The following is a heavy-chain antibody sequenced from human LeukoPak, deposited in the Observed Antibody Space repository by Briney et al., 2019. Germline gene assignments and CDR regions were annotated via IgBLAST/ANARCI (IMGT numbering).Heavy chain of an antibody. D-gene: IGHD2-15*01. J-gene: IGHJ6*03. CDR1: GFTFDDYG. V-gene: IGHV3-21*01. CDR2: ISSSSSYM. CDR3: ARERNNCSGGSCYLYYYYYYMDV. Sequence: GGSLRLSCAASGFTFDDYGMSWVRQAPGKGLEWVSSISSSSSYMYYADSVKGRFTISRDNAKNSLYLQMNSLRAEDTAVYYCARERNNCSGGSCYLYYYYYYMDVWGKGTTVTVSS.